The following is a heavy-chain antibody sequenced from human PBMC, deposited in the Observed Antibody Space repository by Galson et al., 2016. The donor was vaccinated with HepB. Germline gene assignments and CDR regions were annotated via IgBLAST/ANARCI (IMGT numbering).Heavy chain of an antibody. D-gene: IGHD3-3*01. CDR2: IYYSGST. J-gene: IGHJ6*02. V-gene: IGHV4-39*01. CDR3: ARHLAGWYYDFWSGYSVYGMDV. Sequence: SETLSLTCTVSGGSISSSSYYWGWIRQPPGKGLEWIGSIYYSGSTYYNPSPKSRVTISVDTSKNQFSLKLSSVTAADTAVYYCARHLAGWYYDFWSGYSVYGMDVWGQGTTVTVSS. CDR1: GGSISSSSYY.